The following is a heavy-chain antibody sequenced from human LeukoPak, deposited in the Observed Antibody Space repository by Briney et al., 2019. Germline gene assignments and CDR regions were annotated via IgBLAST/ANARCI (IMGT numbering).Heavy chain of an antibody. CDR3: ARAGCSSTSCYEAPYNWFDP. CDR2: ISTNTGNP. D-gene: IGHD2-2*01. CDR1: GYTFTSNA. V-gene: IGHV7-4-1*02. Sequence: GASVKVSCKASGYTFTSNAMNWVRQAPGQGLEWMGWISTNTGNPTYAQGFTGRFVFSLDTSVSTAYLQISSLKAEDTAVYYCARAGCSSTSCYEAPYNWFDPWGQGTLVTVSS. J-gene: IGHJ5*02.